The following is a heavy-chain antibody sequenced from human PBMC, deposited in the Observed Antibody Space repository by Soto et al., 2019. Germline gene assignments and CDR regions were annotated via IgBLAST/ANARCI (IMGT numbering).Heavy chain of an antibody. D-gene: IGHD6-13*01. V-gene: IGHV3-53*01. CDR2: IYSGGST. J-gene: IGHJ4*02. CDR3: ARDRRYSSYMVEYLDN. CDR1: GFTVSSNY. Sequence: PGGSLRLSCAASGFTVSSNYMSWVRQAPGKGLEWVSVIYSGGSTYYADSVKGRFTISRDNSKNTLYLQMNSLRAEDTAVYYCARDRRYSSYMVEYLDNWGQGTLVTVSS.